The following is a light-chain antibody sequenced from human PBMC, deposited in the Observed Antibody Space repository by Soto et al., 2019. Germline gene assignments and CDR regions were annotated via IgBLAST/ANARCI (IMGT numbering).Light chain of an antibody. Sequence: QMTQSPSSLSASVGEKIIITCRASRDVGSDVSWYQQKPGQAPKLLIYAASNLYTGVPSRFSGSRSGTEFTHTISSLQPEDFASYYCLQDYGDSWTFGQGTKVEIE. CDR2: AAS. V-gene: IGKV1-6*01. CDR3: LQDYGDSWT. J-gene: IGKJ1*01. CDR1: RDVGSD.